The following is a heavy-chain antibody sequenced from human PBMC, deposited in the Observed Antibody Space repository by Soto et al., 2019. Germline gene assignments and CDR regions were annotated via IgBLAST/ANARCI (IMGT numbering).Heavy chain of an antibody. CDR1: GGSISSYY. D-gene: IGHD3-3*01. J-gene: IGHJ6*03. Sequence: PSETLSLTCTVSGGSISSYYWSWIRQPPGKGLEWIGYIYYSGSTNYNPSLKSRVTISVDTSKNQFSLKLSSVTAADTAVYYCARATYYDFWSGYYPGYYYMDVWGKGTTVTVSS. CDR2: IYYSGST. CDR3: ARATYYDFWSGYYPGYYYMDV. V-gene: IGHV4-59*01.